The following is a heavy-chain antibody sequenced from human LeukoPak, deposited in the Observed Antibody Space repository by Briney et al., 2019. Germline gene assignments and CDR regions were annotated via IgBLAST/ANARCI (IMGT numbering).Heavy chain of an antibody. J-gene: IGHJ4*02. V-gene: IGHV4-59*11. CDR1: GASISSHY. CDR2: IYHSGSA. D-gene: IGHD1-14*01. CDR3: VGNGITTPGTIDY. Sequence: SETLSLTCTVSGASISSHYWSWIRQPPGKGLECVGFIYHSGSATYNPSLKSRVTISLETSKNQFSLSLSSVTAADTAVYYCVGNGITTPGTIDYWGQGTLVTVSS.